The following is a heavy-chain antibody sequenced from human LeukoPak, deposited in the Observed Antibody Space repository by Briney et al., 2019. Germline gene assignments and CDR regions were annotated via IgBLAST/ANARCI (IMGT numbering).Heavy chain of an antibody. CDR2: ISYDGSNK. Sequence: GGSLRLSCAASGFTFSSYAMHWVRQAPGKGLEWVAVISYDGSNKYYADSVKGRFTISRDNSKNTLYLQMNSLRAEDTAVYYCARDRRDYYDSSGNIDYWGQGTLVTVSS. D-gene: IGHD3-22*01. V-gene: IGHV3-30-3*01. J-gene: IGHJ4*02. CDR3: ARDRRDYYDSSGNIDY. CDR1: GFTFSSYA.